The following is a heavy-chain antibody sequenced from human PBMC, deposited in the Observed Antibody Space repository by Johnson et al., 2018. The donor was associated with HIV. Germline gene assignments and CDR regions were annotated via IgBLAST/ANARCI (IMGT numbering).Heavy chain of an antibody. J-gene: IGHJ3*02. CDR1: GFSFSNYW. D-gene: IGHD2-21*02. V-gene: IGHV3-74*01. CDR2: ISPDESKT. Sequence: VQLVESGGDLVQPGGSLRLSCVASGFSFSNYWMHWVRQAPGKGPVWVSRISPDESKTDYADSVKGRFIISRDNSKNTLYLQMNSLRVEDTAMYFCARRIIFCGGDCYSDGVDIWGQGTMVTVSS. CDR3: ARRIIFCGGDCYSDGVDI.